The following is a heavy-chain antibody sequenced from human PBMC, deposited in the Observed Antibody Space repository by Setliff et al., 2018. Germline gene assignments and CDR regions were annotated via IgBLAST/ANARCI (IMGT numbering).Heavy chain of an antibody. Sequence: PGGSLRLSCAASGFTFSNYALSWVRQAPGKGLEWVSSISSSSSYIYYADSVKGRFTISRDNAKNSLYLQMNSLRAEDTAVYYCARTYSTPDAFDIWGQGTMVTVSS. J-gene: IGHJ3*02. V-gene: IGHV3-21*01. CDR3: ARTYSTPDAFDI. D-gene: IGHD2-21*01. CDR2: ISSSSSYI. CDR1: GFTFSNYA.